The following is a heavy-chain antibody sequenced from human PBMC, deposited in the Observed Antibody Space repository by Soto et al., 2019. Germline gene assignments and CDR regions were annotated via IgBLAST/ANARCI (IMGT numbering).Heavy chain of an antibody. J-gene: IGHJ4*02. CDR2: ISPYNGNT. Sequence: QVQLVQSGVEVKKPGASVKVSCKASGYTFTSYGISWVRQAPGQGLEWMGWISPYNGNTNYAQKRQGRVTMTTDTSTSTAYMELRSLRSDDTAVYYCARDWSSIAAAGTEGDYWGQGTLVTVSS. CDR1: GYTFTSYG. CDR3: ARDWSSIAAAGTEGDY. D-gene: IGHD6-13*01. V-gene: IGHV1-18*01.